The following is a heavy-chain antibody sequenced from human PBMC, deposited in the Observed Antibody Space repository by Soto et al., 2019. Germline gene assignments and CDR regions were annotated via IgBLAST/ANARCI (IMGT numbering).Heavy chain of an antibody. CDR3: AREVNSSPARGPNWFDP. Sequence: QVQLQESGPGLVQPSGTLALTCAVSCDSINNWHWWSWVRQTSGKGVEGVGETYHSGTTNYNPSLKTRVTISIDKSKNQFSLKMNSVTAADTAVYYCAREVNSSPARGPNWFDPWGQGTLVTVSS. J-gene: IGHJ5*02. CDR2: TYHSGTT. D-gene: IGHD6-13*01. V-gene: IGHV4-4*02. CDR1: CDSINNWHW.